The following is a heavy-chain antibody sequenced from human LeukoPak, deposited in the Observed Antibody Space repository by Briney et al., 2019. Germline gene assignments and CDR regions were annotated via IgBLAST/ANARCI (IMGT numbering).Heavy chain of an antibody. D-gene: IGHD5-18*01. J-gene: IGHJ6*03. Sequence: PSETLSLTCTVSGGSISSYYWSWIRQPPGKGLEWIGYIYTSGSTNYNPSLKSRVTISVDTSKNQFSLKLSSVTAADTAAYYCARRNGYSYGLYYYYYMDVWGKGTTVTVSS. CDR2: IYTSGST. CDR3: ARRNGYSYGLYYYYYMDV. V-gene: IGHV4-4*09. CDR1: GGSISSYY.